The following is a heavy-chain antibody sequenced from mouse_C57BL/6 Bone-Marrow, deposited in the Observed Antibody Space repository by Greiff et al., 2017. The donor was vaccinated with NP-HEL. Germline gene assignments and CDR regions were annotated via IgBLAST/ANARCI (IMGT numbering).Heavy chain of an antibody. V-gene: IGHV10-1*01. CDR1: GFSFNTYA. CDR3: VRRKNGPYYAMDY. CDR2: IRSKSNNYAT. J-gene: IGHJ4*01. Sequence: EVQRVESGGGLVQPKGSLKLSCAASGFSFNTYAMNWVRQAPGKGLEWVARIRSKSNNYATYYADSVKDRFTISRDDSESMLYLQMNNLKTEDTAMYYCVRRKNGPYYAMDYWGQGTSVTVSS.